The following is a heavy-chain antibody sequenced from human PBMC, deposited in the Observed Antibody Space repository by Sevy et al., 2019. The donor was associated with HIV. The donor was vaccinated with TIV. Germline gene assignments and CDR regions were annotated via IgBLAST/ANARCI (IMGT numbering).Heavy chain of an antibody. V-gene: IGHV4-59*08. J-gene: IGHJ4*02. CDR3: AGENAWGRGYS. Sequence: SETLSLTCTVSGGSITSLYWNWIRQPPGKGLEWIANIYYNGHINYNPSLKSRVTLSLDTSKNQFSLRLSSVTAADTAMYYCAGENAWGRGYSWGQGTLVTVSS. D-gene: IGHD1-26*01. CDR2: IYYNGHI. CDR1: GGSITSLY.